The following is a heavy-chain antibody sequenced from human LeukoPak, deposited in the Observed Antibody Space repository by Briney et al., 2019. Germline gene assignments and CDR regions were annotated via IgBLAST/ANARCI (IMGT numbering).Heavy chain of an antibody. CDR3: AKRIVGSPGYFDY. Sequence: GGSLRLSCAASGFTFSSFGMHWVRQAPGKGLEWVSAISGSGTTTNYADSVKGRFTISRDNSKNTLSLQMNSLRAEDTAMYYCAKRIVGSPGYFDYWGQGTLVTVSS. D-gene: IGHD1-26*01. CDR2: ISGSGTTT. V-gene: IGHV3-23*01. CDR1: GFTFSSFG. J-gene: IGHJ4*02.